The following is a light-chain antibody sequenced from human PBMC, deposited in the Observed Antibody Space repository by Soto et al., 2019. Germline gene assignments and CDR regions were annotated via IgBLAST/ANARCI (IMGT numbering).Light chain of an antibody. J-gene: IGKJ1*01. CDR1: QIVNGW. CDR2: AAS. Sequence: DIQMTQSPSTVSASVGDRVTITCRASQIVNGWVAWYQQKPGKAPKLLIYAASNLLSGVPSRFSGSGSGTAFSLSISSVQPDDSATYYCQHYNSNPWTFGQGTKVEVK. CDR3: QHYNSNPWT. V-gene: IGKV1-5*01.